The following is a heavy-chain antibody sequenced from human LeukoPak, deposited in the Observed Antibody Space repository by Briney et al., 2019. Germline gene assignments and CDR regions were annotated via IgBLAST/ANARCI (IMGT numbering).Heavy chain of an antibody. CDR1: GYTLTELS. J-gene: IGHJ6*03. V-gene: IGHV1-24*01. D-gene: IGHD3-3*01. CDR2: FDPEDGET. CDR3: ARTKYYDFWSGYGDMDV. Sequence: ASVRVSCKVSGYTLTELSMHWVRQAPGKGLEWMGGFDPEDGETIYAQKFQGRVTMTEDTSTDTAYMELSSLRSEDTAVYYCARTKYYDFWSGYGDMDVWGKGTTVTVSS.